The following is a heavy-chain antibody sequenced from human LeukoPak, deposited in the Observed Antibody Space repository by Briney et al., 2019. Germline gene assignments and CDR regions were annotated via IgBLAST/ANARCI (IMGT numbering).Heavy chain of an antibody. D-gene: IGHD4-17*01. J-gene: IGHJ5*02. CDR2: INPSDGST. Sequence: ASVKVSCKASGCTFTNYFMHWVRQAPGQGLEWMGIINPSDGSTGYAQKFQGRVTMTRGTSTSTVYMELSSLRSEDTAVYYCARRIGYGDYVSNWFDPWGQGTLVTVSS. CDR1: GCTFTNYF. V-gene: IGHV1-46*01. CDR3: ARRIGYGDYVSNWFDP.